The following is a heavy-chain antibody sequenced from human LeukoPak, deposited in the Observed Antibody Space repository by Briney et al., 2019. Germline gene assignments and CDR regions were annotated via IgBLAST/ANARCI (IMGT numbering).Heavy chain of an antibody. Sequence: GGSLRLSCAASGFTFSSYEMNWVRQAPGKGLEWVSYISSSGSTIYYADSVKGRFTISRDNAKNSLDLQMNSLRAEDTAVYYCATYSASSGAIEYWGQGTLVTVSS. J-gene: IGHJ4*02. CDR1: GFTFSSYE. D-gene: IGHD5-12*01. V-gene: IGHV3-48*03. CDR3: ATYSASSGAIEY. CDR2: ISSSGSTI.